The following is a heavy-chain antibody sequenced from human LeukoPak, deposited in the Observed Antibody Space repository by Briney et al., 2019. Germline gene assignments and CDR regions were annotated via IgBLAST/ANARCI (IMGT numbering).Heavy chain of an antibody. Sequence: GGSLTLSCAASGFTFSSYSMNWARQAPGKGLEWVSSISSSSSYIYYADSVKGRFTISRDNAKNSLYLQMNSLRAEDTAVYYCARDAGGVYAQFDYWGQGTLVTVSS. CDR3: ARDAGGVYAQFDY. J-gene: IGHJ4*02. D-gene: IGHD2-8*01. CDR2: ISSSSSYI. V-gene: IGHV3-21*01. CDR1: GFTFSSYS.